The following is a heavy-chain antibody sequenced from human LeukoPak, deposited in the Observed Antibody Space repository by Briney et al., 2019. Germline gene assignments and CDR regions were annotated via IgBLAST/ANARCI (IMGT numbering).Heavy chain of an antibody. CDR1: GGSISSYY. D-gene: IGHD2-2*01. CDR2: IYYSGST. CDR3: ARVGYCSSTSCPEDSYYGMDV. J-gene: IGHJ6*02. V-gene: IGHV4-59*01. Sequence: SETLSLTCTVSGGSISSYYWSWIRQPPGKGLETIGYIYYSGSTNYNPSLKSRVTISVDTSKNQFSLKLSSVTAADTAVYYCARVGYCSSTSCPEDSYYGMDVWGQGTTVTVSS.